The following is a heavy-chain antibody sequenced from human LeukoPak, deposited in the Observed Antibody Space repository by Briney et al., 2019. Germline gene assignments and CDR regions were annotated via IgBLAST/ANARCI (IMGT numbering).Heavy chain of an antibody. CDR2: IYTSGST. CDR1: GGSISSGSYY. V-gene: IGHV4-61*02. Sequence: SETLSLTCTVSGGSISSGSYYWSWIRQPAGKGLEWIGRIYTSGSTNYNPSLKSRVTISVDTSKNQFSLNLSSVTAADTAVYYCASPSKWELSDLDYWGQGTLVTVSS. CDR3: ASPSKWELSDLDY. D-gene: IGHD1-26*01. J-gene: IGHJ4*02.